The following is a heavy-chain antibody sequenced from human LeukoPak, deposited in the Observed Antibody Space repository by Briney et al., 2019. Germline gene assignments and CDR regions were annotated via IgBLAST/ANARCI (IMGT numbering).Heavy chain of an antibody. CDR1: GYTFTSYD. D-gene: IGHD3-9*01. CDR2: MNPNSGNT. Sequence: ASVKVSCKASGYTFTSYDINWVRQATGQGLEWMGCMNPNSGNTGYAQKFQGRVTMTRNASISTAYMELSSLRSEDTVVYHAADGIRYFDWLLRNYYYYYYMDVWGKGTTVTVSS. CDR3: ADGIRYFDWLLRNYYYYYYMDV. V-gene: IGHV1-8*01. J-gene: IGHJ6*03.